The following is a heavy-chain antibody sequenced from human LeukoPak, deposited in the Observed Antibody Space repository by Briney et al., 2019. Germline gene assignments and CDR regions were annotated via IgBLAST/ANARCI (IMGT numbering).Heavy chain of an antibody. V-gene: IGHV4-34*01. CDR1: GGSFSGDY. CDR2: INHSGGT. J-gene: IGHJ4*02. CDR3: ATFADSEPIDT. Sequence: PSETLSLTCVVSGGSFSGDYLTWIRQAPGKGLKWIGDINHSGGTAYNPSLKSRASLSFDTSKNHFSLYLTSVTAADTAVYFCATFADSEPIDTWGQGTLVTVSS. D-gene: IGHD2-21*01.